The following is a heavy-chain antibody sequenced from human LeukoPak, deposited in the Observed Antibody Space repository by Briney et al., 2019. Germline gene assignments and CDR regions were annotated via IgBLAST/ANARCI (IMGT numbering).Heavy chain of an antibody. Sequence: GGSLRLSCAASGFSFSNCSMNWVRQAQGKGLEWVSSISSSSTYIYYADSLEGRFTISRDNVRNSLYLQMNCLRAEDTAVYYCAGDYEGNLAFDIWGQGTMVTVSS. CDR3: AGDYEGNLAFDI. D-gene: IGHD4-23*01. J-gene: IGHJ3*02. CDR1: GFSFSNCS. V-gene: IGHV3-21*01. CDR2: ISSSSTYI.